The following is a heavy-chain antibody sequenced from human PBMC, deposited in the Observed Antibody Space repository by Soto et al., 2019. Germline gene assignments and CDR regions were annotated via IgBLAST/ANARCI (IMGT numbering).Heavy chain of an antibody. V-gene: IGHV1-18*01. CDR3: ARGEAYCGGDCFLAFDI. CDR1: GYTFTSYG. CDR2: ISAYNGNT. D-gene: IGHD2-21*02. J-gene: IGHJ3*02. Sequence: ASVKVSCKASGYTFTSYGISWVRQAPGQGLEWMGWISAYNGNTNYAQKLQGRVTMTTDTSTSTAYMELRSLRSDDTAVYYCARGEAYCGGDCFLAFDIWGQGTMVTVSS.